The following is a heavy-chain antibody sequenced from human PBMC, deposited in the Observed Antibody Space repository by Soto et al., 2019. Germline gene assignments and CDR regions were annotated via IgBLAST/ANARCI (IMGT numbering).Heavy chain of an antibody. CDR3: TREGYKYGRPANFDS. Sequence: QVQLVQSGAEVKKPGSSVKVSCKASGGTFSRHPISWVRQAPGQGLEWMGGIIPFSDTTNYAQKFQGRITISADESPSTAYMELSSLRSDDTAVYYCTREGYKYGRPANFDSWGQGTLVTVSS. J-gene: IGHJ4*02. V-gene: IGHV1-69*01. D-gene: IGHD5-18*01. CDR1: GGTFSRHP. CDR2: IIPFSDTT.